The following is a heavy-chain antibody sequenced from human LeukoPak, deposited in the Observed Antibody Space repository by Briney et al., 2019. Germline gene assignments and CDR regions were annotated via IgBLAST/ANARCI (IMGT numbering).Heavy chain of an antibody. D-gene: IGHD4/OR15-4a*01. V-gene: IGHV3-30*04. CDR3: ARNPRDDYYFDY. J-gene: IGHJ4*02. CDR1: GFTFSRVS. CDR2: ISDNEKRK. Sequence: GGSLRLSCAASGFTFSRVSMHWVRQAPGKGLEWVAFISDNEKRKYYTDSVKGRFTISRDNSRNTLSLQMNSLRGEDTAVYYCARNPRDDYYFDYWGQGTLVTVSS.